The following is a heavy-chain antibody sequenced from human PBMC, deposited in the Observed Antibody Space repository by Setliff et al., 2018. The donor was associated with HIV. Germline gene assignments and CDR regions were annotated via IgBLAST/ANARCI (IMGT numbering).Heavy chain of an antibody. J-gene: IGHJ4*02. V-gene: IGHV4-39*07. D-gene: IGHD5-18*01. CDR1: GGSINSRSYY. CDR3: AILRGYSYGYFFDY. CDR2: IYFSGTP. Sequence: LSLTCTVSGGSINSRSYYWAWIRQPPGKGLEWVASIYFSGTPYYNPSLKNRVTISVDTSKNQFSLKLSSVTAADTAVYYCAILRGYSYGYFFDYWGQGMLVTVSS.